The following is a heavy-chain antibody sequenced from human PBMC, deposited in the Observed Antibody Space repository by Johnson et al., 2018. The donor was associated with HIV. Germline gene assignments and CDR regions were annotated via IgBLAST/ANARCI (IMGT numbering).Heavy chain of an antibody. CDR2: TYSDGNT. Sequence: QVQLMESGGGVVQPGRSLRLSCEASGFTFSNYDMHWVRQAPGKGLEWVSVTYSDGNTYYVDSVKGRFTISRDDSKNTLYLQMNSLKTEDTAVYFCTTDRMGFWGQGTMVTVSS. J-gene: IGHJ3*01. V-gene: IGHV3-NL1*01. CDR3: TTDRMGF. CDR1: GFTFSNYD. D-gene: IGHD2-8*01.